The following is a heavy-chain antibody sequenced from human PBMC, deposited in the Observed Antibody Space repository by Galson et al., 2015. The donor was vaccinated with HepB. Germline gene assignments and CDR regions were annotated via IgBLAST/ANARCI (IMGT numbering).Heavy chain of an antibody. V-gene: IGHV3-30-3*01. D-gene: IGHD6-6*01. Sequence: SLRLSCAASGFTFSSYAMHWVRQAPGKGLEWVAVISYDGSNKYYADSVKGRFTISRDNSKNTLYLQMNSLRAEDTAVYYCARVRYSSSSPPRDWGQGTLVTVSS. CDR1: GFTFSSYA. J-gene: IGHJ4*02. CDR2: ISYDGSNK. CDR3: ARVRYSSSSPPRD.